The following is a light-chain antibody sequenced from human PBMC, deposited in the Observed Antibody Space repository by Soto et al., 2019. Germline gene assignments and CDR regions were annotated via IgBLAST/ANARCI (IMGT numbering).Light chain of an antibody. J-gene: IGKJ2*01. V-gene: IGKV1-39*01. CDR3: QQSHSTPYT. CDR1: QSISRN. CDR2: AAR. Sequence: DIQLTQSPSSLSASVGDRITISCRAIQSISRNLNWYQQMPGKAPNLLIYAARDLQSGVPGRFSGSGSGTEFNLTISSLQAEDLAIYYCQQSHSTPYTFGQGTKLEI.